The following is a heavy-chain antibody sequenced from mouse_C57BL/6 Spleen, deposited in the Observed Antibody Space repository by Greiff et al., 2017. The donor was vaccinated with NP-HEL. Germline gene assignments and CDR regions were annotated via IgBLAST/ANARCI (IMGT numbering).Heavy chain of an antibody. CDR3: ARITTVVEGTWFAY. CDR1: GYTFTSYG. D-gene: IGHD1-1*01. V-gene: IGHV1-81*01. CDR2: IYPRSGNT. Sequence: QVQLQQSGAELARPGASVKLSCKASGYTFTSYGISWVKQRTGQGLEWIGEIYPRSGNTYYNEKFKGKATLTADKSSSTAYMELRSLTSEDSAVYFCARITTVVEGTWFAYWGQGTLVTVSA. J-gene: IGHJ3*01.